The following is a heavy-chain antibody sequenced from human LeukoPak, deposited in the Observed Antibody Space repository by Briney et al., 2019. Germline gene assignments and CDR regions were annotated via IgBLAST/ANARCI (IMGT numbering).Heavy chain of an antibody. J-gene: IGHJ4*02. CDR3: TRAKKVTASGYV. D-gene: IGHD2-21*02. CDR1: GDSISSGSYY. V-gene: IGHV4-61*02. CDR2: IYASGGT. Sequence: PSETLSLTCTVSGDSISSGSYYWNWIRQPAGKGLEWIGRIYASGGTFHNPSLGSRVAISVDTSKNRFSLRLTSVTAADTAVYYCTRAKKVTASGYVWGQGILVTVSS.